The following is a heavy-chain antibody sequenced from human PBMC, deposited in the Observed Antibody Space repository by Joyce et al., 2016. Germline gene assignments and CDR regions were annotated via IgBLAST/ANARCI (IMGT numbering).Heavy chain of an antibody. V-gene: IGHV4-34*01. CDR3: ARSQWLAPLMY. J-gene: IGHJ4*02. D-gene: IGHD6-19*01. CDR1: GGPFRGFF. Sequence: QAQLHQWGAGLFKPSYTLSLTCSVSGGPFRGFFWTWVRQPPGKGLEWIGDINNSGVTNYNPSIKTRVTFSVDTSKNQFSLKLTSLSAADTAVYYCARSQWLAPLMYWGQGTPVTVSS. CDR2: INNSGVT.